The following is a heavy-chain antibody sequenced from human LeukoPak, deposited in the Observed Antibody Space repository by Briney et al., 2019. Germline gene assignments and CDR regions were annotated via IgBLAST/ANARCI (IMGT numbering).Heavy chain of an antibody. D-gene: IGHD3-10*01. J-gene: IGHJ5*02. V-gene: IGHV3-48*01. CDR2: ISSSSSTI. CDR1: GFTFSSYR. Sequence: GGSLRLSCAASGFTFSSYRMNWVRQAPGKGLEWVSYISSSSSTIYYADSVKGRFTISRDNAKNSLYLQMNSLRAEDTAVYYCARVYYGSGSYSWFDPWGQGTLVTVSS. CDR3: ARVYYGSGSYSWFDP.